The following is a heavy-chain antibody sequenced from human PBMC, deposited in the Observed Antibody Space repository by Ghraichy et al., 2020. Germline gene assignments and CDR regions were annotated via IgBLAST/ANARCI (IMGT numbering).Heavy chain of an antibody. D-gene: IGHD2-15*01. CDR1: GLTFSCCG. Sequence: GGSLRLSCEGSGLTFSCCGMHWVRQAPGKGLEWVALIAFDGSNKFYIDSVKGRFSISRDNSKNTLYLQMTSLRVEDPAIYYWSNFVRSDPTGRFDNWGQGTRVTVSS. CDR2: IAFDGSNK. V-gene: IGHV3-30*02. CDR3: SNFVRSDPTGRFDN. J-gene: IGHJ4*02.